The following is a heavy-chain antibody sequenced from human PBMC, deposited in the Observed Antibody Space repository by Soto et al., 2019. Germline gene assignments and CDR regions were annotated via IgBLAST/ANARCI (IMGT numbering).Heavy chain of an antibody. Sequence: QLQLQESGPGLVKPSETLSLTCTVSGGSISSSSYYWGWIRQPPGKGLEWIGSIYYSGSTYYNPSLKSRVTRSLDTSNIQFSLKLGSVTAADTAVYYCAGRPRLYYYGSGSYYTGWGQGTLVTVSS. J-gene: IGHJ4*02. V-gene: IGHV4-39*01. D-gene: IGHD3-10*01. CDR2: IYYSGST. CDR3: AGRPRLYYYGSGSYYTG. CDR1: GGSISSSSYY.